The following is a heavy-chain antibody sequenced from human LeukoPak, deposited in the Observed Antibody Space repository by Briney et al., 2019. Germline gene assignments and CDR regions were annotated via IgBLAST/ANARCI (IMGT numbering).Heavy chain of an antibody. CDR2: IYYSGST. D-gene: IGHD1-1*01. J-gene: IGHJ5*02. CDR3: ARHGTTGTNLNWFDP. Sequence: SETLSLTCTGSGGSISSYDWSWIRQPPGKGLDWIGYIYYSGSTNYNPSLKSRVTISIDTSKSQFSLKVSSVTAAETAVYYCARHGTTGTNLNWFDPWGQGTLVTVSS. V-gene: IGHV4-59*01. CDR1: GGSISSYD.